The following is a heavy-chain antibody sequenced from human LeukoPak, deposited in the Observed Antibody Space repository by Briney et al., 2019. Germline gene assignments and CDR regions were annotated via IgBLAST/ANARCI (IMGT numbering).Heavy chain of an antibody. D-gene: IGHD6-6*01. Sequence: GGSLRLSCAASGFTFSTYTMYWVRHPPGKRLEWVSIIGSSGGGIHYADSVRGRFTISRDSSKNTLYLQMNSLRAEDTAVYYCAKDLVNAARIFGMDVWGQGTTVTVSS. CDR3: AKDLVNAARIFGMDV. V-gene: IGHV3-23*01. CDR1: GFTFSTYT. J-gene: IGHJ6*02. CDR2: IGSSGGGI.